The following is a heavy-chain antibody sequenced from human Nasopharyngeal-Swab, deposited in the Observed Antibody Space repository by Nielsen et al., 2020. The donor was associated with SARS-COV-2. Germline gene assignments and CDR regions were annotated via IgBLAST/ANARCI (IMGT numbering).Heavy chain of an antibody. V-gene: IGHV3-30-3*01. CDR1: GFTFSSYA. J-gene: IGHJ4*02. D-gene: IGHD5-24*01. CDR3: AKGLEMATADY. CDR2: MSYDGSNK. Sequence: GESLKISCAASGFTFSSYAMHWVRQAPGKGLEWVAFMSYDGSNKYYADSVKGRFTISRDNSKNTLYLQMNSLRAEDTAVYYCAKGLEMATADYWGQGTLVTVSS.